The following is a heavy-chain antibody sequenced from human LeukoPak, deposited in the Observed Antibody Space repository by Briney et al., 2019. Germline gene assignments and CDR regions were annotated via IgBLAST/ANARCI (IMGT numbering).Heavy chain of an antibody. V-gene: IGHV1-3*01. D-gene: IGHD7-27*01. J-gene: IGHJ4*02. Sequence: GGSLRLSCAASGFTFSSFAMHWVRQAPGQRLEWMGWINAGNGNTKYSQKFQGRVTITRDTSASTAYMELSSLGSEDTAVYYCARGSNWGSYFDYWGQGTLVTVSS. CDR3: ARGSNWGSYFDY. CDR2: INAGNGNT. CDR1: GFTFSSFA.